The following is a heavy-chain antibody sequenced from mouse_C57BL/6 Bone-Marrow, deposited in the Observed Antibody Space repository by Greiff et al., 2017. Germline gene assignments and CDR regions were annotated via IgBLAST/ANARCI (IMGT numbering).Heavy chain of an antibody. CDR3: ARQGYYGSPFAY. CDR1: GFTFSDYG. CDR2: ISNLAYSI. J-gene: IGHJ3*01. D-gene: IGHD1-1*01. Sequence: EVQGVESGGGLVQPGGSLKLSCAASGFTFSDYGMEWVRQAPRKGPEWVAFISNLAYSIYYADTVTGRFTISRENAKNTLYLEMSSLRSEDTAMYYCARQGYYGSPFAYWGQGTLVTVSA. V-gene: IGHV5-15*01.